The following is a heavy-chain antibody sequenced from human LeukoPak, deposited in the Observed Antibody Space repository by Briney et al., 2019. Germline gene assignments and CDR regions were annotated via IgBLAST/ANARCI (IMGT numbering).Heavy chain of an antibody. D-gene: IGHD6-19*01. V-gene: IGHV4-34*01. CDR1: GGSFSAYY. CDR3: ARGPRGSGSTGWYLLGFDY. J-gene: IGHJ4*02. Sequence: SETLSLTCSVYGGSFSAYYWSWIRQPPGKGLEWIGEINDSGATNYNPSLKSRFTISVDTSKNQFSLKLSSVTAADTSIYYCARGPRGSGSTGWYLLGFDYWGQGTLVTVAS. CDR2: INDSGAT.